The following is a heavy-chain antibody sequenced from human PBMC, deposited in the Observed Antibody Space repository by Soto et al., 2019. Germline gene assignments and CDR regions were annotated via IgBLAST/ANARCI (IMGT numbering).Heavy chain of an antibody. V-gene: IGHV3-49*03. CDR3: SIDCPCGLGYCGNGACYPNDF. Sequence: PGVSLRLSCTTSGFNFAEFAMSWFRQAPGKGLEWVGFIRAHGLGGTTEYAPSLNGRFSVARDDTRNSAYLHITSLKIEDTAVYLCSIDCPCGLGYCGNGACYPNDFWGQGTLVTVFS. CDR1: GFNFAEFA. J-gene: IGHJ4*02. D-gene: IGHD2-8*01. CDR2: IRAHGLGGTT.